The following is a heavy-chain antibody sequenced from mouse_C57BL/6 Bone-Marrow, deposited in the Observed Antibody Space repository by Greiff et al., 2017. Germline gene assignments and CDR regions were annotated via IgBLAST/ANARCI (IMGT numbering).Heavy chain of an antibody. CDR2: ISNWAYSI. D-gene: IGHD1-1*01. CDR1: GFTFSDYG. V-gene: IGHV5-15*04. J-gene: IGHJ3*01. Sequence: EVMLVESGGGLVQPGGSLKLSCAASGFTFSDYGMAWVRQAPRKGPEWVAYISNWAYSIYYADTVTGRFTISRGNAKNTLYLEMSSVRSEDTTMYYCARSYYYDSSYDWFAYWGQGTLVTVSA. CDR3: ARSYYYDSSYDWFAY.